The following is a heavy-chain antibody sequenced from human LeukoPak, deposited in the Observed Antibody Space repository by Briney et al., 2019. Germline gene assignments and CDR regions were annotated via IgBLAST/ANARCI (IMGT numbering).Heavy chain of an antibody. V-gene: IGHV4-39*01. CDR2: IYYSGST. J-gene: IGHJ4*02. D-gene: IGHD6-19*01. Sequence: SETLSLTCTVSGGSISSSSYYWGWIRQPPGKGLEWIGSIYYSGSTYYNPSLKSRVTISVDTSKNQFSLKLSSVTAADTAVYYCARGRGWYKLNYYFDYWGQGTLVTVSS. CDR1: GGSISSSSYY. CDR3: ARGRGWYKLNYYFDY.